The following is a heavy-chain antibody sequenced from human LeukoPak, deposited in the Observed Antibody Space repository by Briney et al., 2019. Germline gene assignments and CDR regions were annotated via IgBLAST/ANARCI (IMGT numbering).Heavy chain of an antibody. Sequence: SETLSLTCAVSGYSISSGDYWGWIRQSPGKGLGWIGSTYHSGSTYYSPSLKSRVTISVDTSKNQFSLKLSFVTAADTAVYYCARRRMYYGEFDCWGQGTLVTVSS. V-gene: IGHV4-38-2*01. D-gene: IGHD3-10*01. CDR1: GYSISSGDY. J-gene: IGHJ4*02. CDR2: TYHSGST. CDR3: ARRRMYYGEFDC.